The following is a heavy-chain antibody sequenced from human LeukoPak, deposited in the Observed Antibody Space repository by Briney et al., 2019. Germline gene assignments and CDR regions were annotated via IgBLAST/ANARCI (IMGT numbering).Heavy chain of an antibody. CDR1: GYTFTGYY. Sequence: GASVKVSCKASGYTFTGYYMHWVRQAPGQGLEWMGWINPNSGGTNYAQKFQGRVTMTRDTSISTAYMELSRLRSDDTAVYYCAREEADCSSTSCYRWFDPWGQGTLVTVSS. CDR3: AREEADCSSTSCYRWFDP. V-gene: IGHV1-2*02. D-gene: IGHD2-2*01. CDR2: INPNSGGT. J-gene: IGHJ5*02.